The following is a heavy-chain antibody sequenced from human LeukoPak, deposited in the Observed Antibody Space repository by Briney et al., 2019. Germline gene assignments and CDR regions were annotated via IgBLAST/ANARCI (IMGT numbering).Heavy chain of an antibody. D-gene: IGHD5-18*01. CDR1: GFTFSSYW. CDR3: ARALNRGYSYGYGY. Sequence: GGSLRLSCAASGFTFSSYWTHWVSHAPGKGLVWVSRINSDGRSTSHADSVKGRFTISRDNAKNTLYLQMNSLRAEDTAVYYCARALNRGYSYGYGYWGQGTLVTVSS. V-gene: IGHV3-74*01. CDR2: INSDGRST. J-gene: IGHJ4*02.